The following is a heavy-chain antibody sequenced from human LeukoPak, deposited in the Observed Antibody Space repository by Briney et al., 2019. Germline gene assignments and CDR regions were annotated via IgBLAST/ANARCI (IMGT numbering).Heavy chain of an antibody. CDR1: GYTFTSYG. D-gene: IGHD2-2*01. Sequence: ASVKVSCKAFGYTFTSYGISWVRQAPGQGLEWMGWISAYNGNTNYAQKLQGRVTMTTDTSTSTAYMELRSLRSDDTAVYYCARGYCSSTSCTYPSDYWGQGTLVTVSS. J-gene: IGHJ4*02. CDR2: ISAYNGNT. V-gene: IGHV1-18*01. CDR3: ARGYCSSTSCTYPSDY.